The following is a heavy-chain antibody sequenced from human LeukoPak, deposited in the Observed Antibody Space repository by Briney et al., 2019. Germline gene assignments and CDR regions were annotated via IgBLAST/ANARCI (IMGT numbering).Heavy chain of an antibody. CDR1: GYTFTSCY. CDR2: INPSGGST. Sequence: GASVKVSCKASGYTFTSCYMHWVRQAPGQGLEWMGIINPSGGSTSYAQKFQGRVTMTRDMSTSTVYMELSSLRSEDTAVYYCARAGYCSSTSCLNWFDPWGQGTLVTVSS. J-gene: IGHJ5*02. V-gene: IGHV1-46*01. CDR3: ARAGYCSSTSCLNWFDP. D-gene: IGHD2-2*01.